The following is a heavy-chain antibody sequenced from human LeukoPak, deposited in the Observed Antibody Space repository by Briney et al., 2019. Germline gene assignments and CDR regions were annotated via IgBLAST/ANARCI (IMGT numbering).Heavy chain of an antibody. CDR3: ARFTRYFDWFPKFAFNFDY. D-gene: IGHD3-9*01. Sequence: GASVKVSCKASGYTFTSYGISWVRQAPGQGLEWMGWISAYNGNTNYAQKLQGRVTMTTDTSTSTAYMELRSLRSDDTAVYYCARFTRYFDWFPKFAFNFDYWGQGTLVTVSS. V-gene: IGHV1-18*01. CDR2: ISAYNGNT. CDR1: GYTFTSYG. J-gene: IGHJ4*02.